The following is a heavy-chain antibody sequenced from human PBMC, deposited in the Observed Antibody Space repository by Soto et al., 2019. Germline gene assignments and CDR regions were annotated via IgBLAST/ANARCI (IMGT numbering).Heavy chain of an antibody. CDR1: GFTFDDYT. D-gene: IGHD2-15*01. V-gene: IGHV3-43*01. CDR2: ISWDGGIT. Sequence: LRLSCAASGFTFDDYTMHWVRQAPGKGLEWVSLISWDGGITYYADSVKGRFTISRDNSKNSLYLQMNSLRTEDTALYYCAKGGSSYYFDYWGQGTLVTVSS. CDR3: AKGGSSYYFDY. J-gene: IGHJ4*02.